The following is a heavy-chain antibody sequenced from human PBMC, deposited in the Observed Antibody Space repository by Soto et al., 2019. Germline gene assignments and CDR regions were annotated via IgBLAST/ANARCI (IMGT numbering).Heavy chain of an antibody. Sequence: PSETLSLTCTVSGGSISSYYWSWIRQPPGKGLEWIGYIYYSGSTNYNPSLKSRVTISVDTSKNQFSLKLSSVTAADTAVYYCAIHSYSSIGNWFDPWGQGTLVTVSS. V-gene: IGHV4-59*01. J-gene: IGHJ5*02. CDR1: GGSISSYY. D-gene: IGHD6-13*01. CDR3: AIHSYSSIGNWFDP. CDR2: IYYSGST.